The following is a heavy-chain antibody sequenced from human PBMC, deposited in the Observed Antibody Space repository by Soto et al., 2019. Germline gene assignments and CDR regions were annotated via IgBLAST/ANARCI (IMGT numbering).Heavy chain of an antibody. D-gene: IGHD3-3*01. CDR2: ISSSSST. J-gene: IGHJ4*02. CDR1: GFTFSTHS. Sequence: EVQLVESGGGLVQPGGSLRLSCVASGFTFSTHSMNWVRQAPGKGLEWISYISSSSSTTYADSVKGRFTISRDNAKNSLYLQMNSLRDEDTAEYYCARTIWSRYFQADYWGQGTLVTVSS. CDR3: ARTIWSRYFQADY. V-gene: IGHV3-48*02.